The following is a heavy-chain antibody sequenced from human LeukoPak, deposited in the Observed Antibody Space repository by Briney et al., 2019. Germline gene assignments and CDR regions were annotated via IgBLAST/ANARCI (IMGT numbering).Heavy chain of an antibody. D-gene: IGHD6-6*01. Sequence: GESLKISCKGSGYSFTSYWIGWVRQMPGKGLEWMGIIYPGDSDTRYSPSFQGQVTISADKSINTAFVQWSSLKASDTAIYYCARRTPEYTNRWYFDLWSRGTLVTVSS. J-gene: IGHJ2*01. CDR1: GYSFTSYW. CDR3: ARRTPEYTNRWYFDL. V-gene: IGHV5-51*01. CDR2: IYPGDSDT.